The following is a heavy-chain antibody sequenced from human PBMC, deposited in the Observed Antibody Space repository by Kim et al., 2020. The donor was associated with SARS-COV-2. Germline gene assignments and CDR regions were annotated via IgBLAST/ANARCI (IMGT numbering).Heavy chain of an antibody. D-gene: IGHD2-15*01. CDR3: ARVADCSGASCYSWGVLYS. CDR1: GYTFTNYY. CDR2: INPNNGGT. V-gene: IGHV1-2*06. J-gene: IGHJ4*02. Sequence: ASVKVSCQASGYTFTNYYIHWVRQAPGQGLEWMGRINPNNGGTNYAQNFQGRVTMTRDTSISTAYMELSRLGSDDTAMYYCARVADCSGASCYSWGVLYSWGQGTLVTVSS.